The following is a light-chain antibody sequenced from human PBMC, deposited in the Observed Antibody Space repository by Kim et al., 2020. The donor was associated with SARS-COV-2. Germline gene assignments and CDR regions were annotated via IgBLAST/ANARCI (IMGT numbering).Light chain of an antibody. V-gene: IGLV3-21*04. J-gene: IGLJ2*01. CDR1: NIGSKS. CDR3: QVWVSSSDYVV. CDR2: YDS. Sequence: SYELTQPPSVSVAPGKTVRITCGGNNIGSKSVHWYQQKPGQAPVLVIYYDSDRPSGIPERFSGSNSGNTATLTISRVEAGDEADYYCQVWVSSSDYVVFG.